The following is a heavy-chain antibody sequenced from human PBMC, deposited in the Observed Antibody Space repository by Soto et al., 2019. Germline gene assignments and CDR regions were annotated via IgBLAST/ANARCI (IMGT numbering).Heavy chain of an antibody. V-gene: IGHV1-69*02. CDR2: IIPILGIA. J-gene: IGHJ6*02. Sequence: QVQLVQSGAEVKKPGSSVKVSCKASGGTFSSYTISWVRQAPGQGLEWMGRIIPILGIANYAQKFQGRVTITAEKSTSTAYMELSSLRSEGTAVYYCASLMSSGYYYGMDVWGQGTTVTVSS. CDR1: GGTFSSYT. D-gene: IGHD3-10*01. CDR3: ASLMSSGYYYGMDV.